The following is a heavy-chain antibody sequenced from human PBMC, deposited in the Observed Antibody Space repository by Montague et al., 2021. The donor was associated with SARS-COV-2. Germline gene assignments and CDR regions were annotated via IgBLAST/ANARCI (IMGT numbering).Heavy chain of an antibody. Sequence: SETLSLTCTVSGGSISAYYWSWIRQPAGKRLEWIGRIYYSGSTNYNPSLKSRVTMSVDKSKNQFSLKVTSVTAADTAMYYCARGIAPDGSWFDPWGQGTVVTVSS. V-gene: IGHV4-4*07. CDR1: GGSISAYY. D-gene: IGHD2-15*01. J-gene: IGHJ5*02. CDR3: ARGIAPDGSWFDP. CDR2: IYYSGST.